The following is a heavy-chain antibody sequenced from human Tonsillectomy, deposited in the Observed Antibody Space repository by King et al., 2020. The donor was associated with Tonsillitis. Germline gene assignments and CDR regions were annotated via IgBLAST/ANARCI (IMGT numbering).Heavy chain of an antibody. CDR3: ARGRGATSKYYFDY. D-gene: IGHD1-26*01. V-gene: IGHV3-21*01. J-gene: IGHJ4*02. CDR2: ISISSSYI. Sequence: VQLVQSGGGLGKPGGSLRLSCAASGFTFSSYSMNWVRQAPGKGVEWGSSISISSSYIYSLEAVQGRFTISRDNAKNSLYLQMNSLRAEDAAVYYCARGRGATSKYYFDYWGQGTLVTVSS. CDR1: GFTFSSYS.